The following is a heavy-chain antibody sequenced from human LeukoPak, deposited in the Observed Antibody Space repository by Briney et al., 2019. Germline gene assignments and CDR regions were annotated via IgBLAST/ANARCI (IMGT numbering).Heavy chain of an antibody. J-gene: IGHJ3*02. CDR1: GFTLRSYE. V-gene: IGHV3-48*03. Sequence: GRSLRLSCAASGFTLRSYEMSWVRQAPGKGLEWIAYIRSSGSNMYYADSVRGRFSISRDNAKDSLYLQMNSLRAEDTAIYYCARDGLSGDQAFDAFYIWGQGTMVTVSS. CDR2: IRSSGSNM. CDR3: ARDGLSGDQAFDAFYI. D-gene: IGHD1-26*01.